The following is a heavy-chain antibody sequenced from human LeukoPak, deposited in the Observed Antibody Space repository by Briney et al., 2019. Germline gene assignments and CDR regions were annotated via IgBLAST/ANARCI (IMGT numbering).Heavy chain of an antibody. CDR2: IWHDGSNK. CDR1: GFTFSSYG. CDR3: AKSGSYGYSYFDY. D-gene: IGHD5-18*01. Sequence: PGRSLRLSCAASGFTFSSYGMHWVRQAPGKGLEWVADIWHDGSNKYYAASVKGRFTISRDNSKNTLYLQMNSLRAEDTAVYYCAKSGSYGYSYFDYWGQGTLVTVSS. V-gene: IGHV3-33*06. J-gene: IGHJ4*02.